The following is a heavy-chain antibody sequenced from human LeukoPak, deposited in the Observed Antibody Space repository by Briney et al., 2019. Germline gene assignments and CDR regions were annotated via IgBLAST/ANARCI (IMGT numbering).Heavy chain of an antibody. CDR2: ISPYNGKT. CDR3: ATSGRLYSNNNDKNPYNWFDP. V-gene: IGHV1-18*01. J-gene: IGHJ5*02. D-gene: IGHD2-15*01. CDR1: DYTFTIYG. Sequence: ASVRVSCKASDYTFTIYGITWVRQAPGQGPEWMGWISPYNGKTNYAQKLQGRVTLTTDSSTSTAYMELRSLTSDDTAVYYCATSGRLYSNNNDKNPYNWFDPWGQGTQVTVSS.